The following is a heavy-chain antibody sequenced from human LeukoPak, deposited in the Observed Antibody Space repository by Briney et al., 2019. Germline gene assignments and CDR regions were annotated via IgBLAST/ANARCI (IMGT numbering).Heavy chain of an antibody. CDR2: TSYSGST. J-gene: IGHJ3*02. CDR1: GGSVSSSSDY. D-gene: IGHD1-26*01. Sequence: SETLSLICTVSGGSVSSSSDYWGWIRQPPGKGLEWIASTSYSGSTYYNPSLKSRVTISVDTSKTQCSLKLSSVTAADTAVYYCAGHSDRGTYYDPFNIWGQGTMVTVSS. V-gene: IGHV4-39*01. CDR3: AGHSDRGTYYDPFNI.